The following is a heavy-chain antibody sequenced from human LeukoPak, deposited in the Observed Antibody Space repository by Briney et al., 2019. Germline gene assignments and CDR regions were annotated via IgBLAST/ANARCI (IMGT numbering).Heavy chain of an antibody. CDR1: GFTVSSNY. D-gene: IGHD3-3*01. V-gene: IGHV3-53*01. CDR3: ARDGTDFWSGYWVY. Sequence: GGSLRLSCAASGFTVSSNYMSWVRQAPGKGLEWVSVIYSGGSTYYADSVKGRFTISRDNSKNTLYLQMNSLRAEDTAVYYCARDGTDFWSGYWVYWGQGTLVTVSS. CDR2: IYSGGST. J-gene: IGHJ4*02.